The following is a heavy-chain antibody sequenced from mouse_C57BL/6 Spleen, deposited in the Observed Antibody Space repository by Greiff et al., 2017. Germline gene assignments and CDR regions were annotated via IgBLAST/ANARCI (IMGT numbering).Heavy chain of an antibody. J-gene: IGHJ2*01. D-gene: IGHD2-2*01. CDR2: ISGGSSTL. Sequence: VTLMESGGGLVKPGGSLTLSCAASGFTFSDSGMHWVRQAPEKGLEWVASISGGSSTLSYADTVKGRFTINRDNAKNTLFLQMTSLRTEDTAMYYWARTDGYDGRYYLDYWGQGTTRTVSS. V-gene: IGHV5-17*01. CDR3: ARTDGYDGRYYLDY. CDR1: GFTFSDSG.